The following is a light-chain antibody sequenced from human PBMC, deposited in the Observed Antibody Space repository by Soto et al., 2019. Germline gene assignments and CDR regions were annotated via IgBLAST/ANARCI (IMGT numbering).Light chain of an antibody. CDR1: QSIGRF. CDR2: DAS. Sequence: DIQMTQSPSTLSASVGERATITCRASQSIGRFLAWYQHQPGKAPKLLIYDASTLESGAPSRFSGTGSGTEFTFSITSLQPDDFGTYYCQQCYMGWTFGQGTKVDIK. J-gene: IGKJ1*01. CDR3: QQCYMGWT. V-gene: IGKV1-5*01.